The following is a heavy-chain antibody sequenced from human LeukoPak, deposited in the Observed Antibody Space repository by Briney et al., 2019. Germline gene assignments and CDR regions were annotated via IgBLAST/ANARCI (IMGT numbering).Heavy chain of an antibody. CDR1: GFSFTDYP. Sequence: PGGSLRLTCATSGFSFTDYPMNWVRQAPGKGLEWVSAISGSGGSTYYADSVKGRFTISRDNSKNTLYLQMNSLRAEDTAVYYCAKDEIAARPSYFQHWGQGTLVSVSS. CDR3: AKDEIAARPSYFQH. J-gene: IGHJ1*01. CDR2: ISGSGGST. V-gene: IGHV3-23*01. D-gene: IGHD6-6*01.